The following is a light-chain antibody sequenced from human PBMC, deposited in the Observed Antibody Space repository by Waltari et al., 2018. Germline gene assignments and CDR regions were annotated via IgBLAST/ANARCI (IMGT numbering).Light chain of an antibody. J-gene: IGLJ3*02. CDR2: PDT. Sequence: WYQQEPGQSPLLVIYPDTKRPSEIPERFSGSKSANAATLTITGTQAMDEADYYCQALGTGAWVFGGGTKLTVL. V-gene: IGLV3-1*01. CDR3: QALGTGAWV.